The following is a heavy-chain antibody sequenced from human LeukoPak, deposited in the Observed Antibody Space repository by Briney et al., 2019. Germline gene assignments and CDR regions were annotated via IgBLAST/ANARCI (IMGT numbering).Heavy chain of an antibody. CDR2: INHSGST. J-gene: IGHJ4*02. V-gene: IGHV4-34*01. CDR3: ARRPRGYYDSSGPYTIKVRRGPFDY. Sequence: SETLSLTCAVYGGSFSGYYWSWIRQPPGKGLEWIGEINHSGSTNYNPSLKSRVTISVDTSKNQFSLKLSSVTAADTAVYYCARRPRGYYDSSGPYTIKVRRGPFDYWGQGTLVTVSS. D-gene: IGHD3-22*01. CDR1: GGSFSGYY.